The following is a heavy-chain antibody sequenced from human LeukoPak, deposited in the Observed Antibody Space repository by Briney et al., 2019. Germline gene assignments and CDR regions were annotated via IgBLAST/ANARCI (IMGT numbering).Heavy chain of an antibody. Sequence: ASVKVSCKASGYTFTSYDINWVRQATGQGLEWMGWMNPNSGNTGYAQKFQGRVTLTRDMSTSTDYLELSSLRSEDTAVYYYARDNSVRDEAWWFNTWGQGTLVTVSS. CDR3: ARDNSVRDEAWWFNT. CDR2: MNPNSGNT. V-gene: IGHV1-8*02. CDR1: GYTFTSYD. J-gene: IGHJ5*02. D-gene: IGHD5-24*01.